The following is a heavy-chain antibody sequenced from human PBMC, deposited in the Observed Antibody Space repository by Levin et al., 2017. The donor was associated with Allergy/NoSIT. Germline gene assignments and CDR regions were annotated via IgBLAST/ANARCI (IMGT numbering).Heavy chain of an antibody. CDR3: AKGDESQVPLRGAFDI. J-gene: IGHJ3*02. Sequence: SLKISCAASGFTFDDYAMHWVRQVPGKGLEWVSGISWNGGIIGYADSVKGRFTISRDDAKNSLYLQMNSLRADDTAFYYCAKGDESQVPLRGAFDIWGQGTMVTVSS. D-gene: IGHD2-21*02. CDR2: ISWNGGII. CDR1: GFTFDDYA. V-gene: IGHV3-9*01.